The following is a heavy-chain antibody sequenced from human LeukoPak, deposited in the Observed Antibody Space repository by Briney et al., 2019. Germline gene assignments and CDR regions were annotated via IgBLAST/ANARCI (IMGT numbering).Heavy chain of an antibody. D-gene: IGHD3-22*01. CDR2: IYTSGST. V-gene: IGHV4-4*07. CDR3: ARVDYDSSGYPFDY. Sequence: SETLPLTCTVSGGSISSYYWSWIRQPAGKGLEWIGRIYTSGSTNYNPSLKSRVTMSVDTSKNQFSLKLSSVTAADTAVYYCARVDYDSSGYPFDYWGQGTLVTVSS. CDR1: GGSISSYY. J-gene: IGHJ4*02.